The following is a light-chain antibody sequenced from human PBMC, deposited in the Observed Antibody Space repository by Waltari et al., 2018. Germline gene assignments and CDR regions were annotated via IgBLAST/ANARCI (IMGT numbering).Light chain of an antibody. CDR2: EDY. V-gene: IGLV2-23*01. Sequence: QSPLTPPASVSGSTGQSITILCTGPRRDAGPYYLVPRYQQHPGKAPKLMIDEDYKRPSGVSNRFSGSKSGNTASLTISGLQAEDEADYYCCSYVSGDTWVFGGGTELAVL. CDR3: CSYVSGDTWV. J-gene: IGLJ3*02. CDR1: RRDAGPYYL.